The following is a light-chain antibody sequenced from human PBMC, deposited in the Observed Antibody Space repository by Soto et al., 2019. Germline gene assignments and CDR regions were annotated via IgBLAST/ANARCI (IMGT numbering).Light chain of an antibody. CDR3: SSYTTSNTRQIA. Sequence: QSVLTQPASVSGSPGQSITISCTGTSSDVGGYNYVSWYQHHPGKAPKLMIFDVSNWPSGVSNRFSGSKSGNTASLTISGLQPEDEAYYYCSSYTTSNTRQIAFGTGTKVTVL. V-gene: IGLV2-14*03. CDR1: SSDVGGYNY. CDR2: DVS. J-gene: IGLJ1*01.